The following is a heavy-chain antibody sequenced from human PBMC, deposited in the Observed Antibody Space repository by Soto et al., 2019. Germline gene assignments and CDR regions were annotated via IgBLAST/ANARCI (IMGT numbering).Heavy chain of an antibody. D-gene: IGHD3-10*01. J-gene: IGHJ6*02. V-gene: IGHV1-8*01. CDR2: MNPNSGNT. CDR1: GYTFTSYD. Sequence: QVQLVQSGAEVKKPGASVKVSCKASGYTFTSYDINWVRQATGQGLEWMGWMNPNSGNTGYAQKFQGRVTMTRNTSISTAYIELSSLRSEDTAVYYCASRNGVRDYYYGMDVWGQGTTVTVSS. CDR3: ASRNGVRDYYYGMDV.